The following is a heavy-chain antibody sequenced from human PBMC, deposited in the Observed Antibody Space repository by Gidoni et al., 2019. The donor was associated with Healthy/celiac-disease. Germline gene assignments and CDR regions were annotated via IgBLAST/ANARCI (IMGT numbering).Heavy chain of an antibody. CDR3: ARTSSYYYDSSGYYPFDY. CDR1: GFTFSSDI. Sequence: EVQLVESGGGLVKPGASLRLSCSASGFTFSSDILNWVRQAPGKWLGWVSSISSSSSYIYYADSVKGRFTISRDNAKNSLYLQMNSLRAEDTAVYYCARTSSYYYDSSGYYPFDYWGQGTLVTVSS. V-gene: IGHV3-21*01. CDR2: ISSSSSYI. J-gene: IGHJ4*02. D-gene: IGHD3-22*01.